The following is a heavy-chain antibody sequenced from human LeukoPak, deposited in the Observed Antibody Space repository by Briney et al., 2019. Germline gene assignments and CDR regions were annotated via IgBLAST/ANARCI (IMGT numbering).Heavy chain of an antibody. CDR3: ARDRYDFWSGFDY. Sequence: GGSLRLSCAASGFTFSSYSMNWVRQAPGKGLEWVSSISSSSSYIYYADSVKGRFTISRDNAKNSLYLQMNSLRAEDTAVYYCARDRYDFWSGFDYWGQGTLVTVSS. CDR1: GFTFSSYS. V-gene: IGHV3-21*01. J-gene: IGHJ4*02. D-gene: IGHD3-3*01. CDR2: ISSSSSYI.